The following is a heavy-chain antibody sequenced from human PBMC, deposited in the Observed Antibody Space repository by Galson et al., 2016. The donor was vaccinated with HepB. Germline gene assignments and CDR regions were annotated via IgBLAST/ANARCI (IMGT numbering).Heavy chain of an antibody. CDR3: ATFASWYEGYFGT. CDR2: SHHSGRT. J-gene: IGHJ5*02. V-gene: IGHV4-4*02. CDR1: GGSMNNNNW. D-gene: IGHD6-13*01. Sequence: LSLTCAVSGGSMNNNNWWSWVRQPPGKGLEWIGESHHSGRTNYNTSLKSRVVVSVDKPQRQCSLRLASVTAADTAVYYCATFASWYEGYFGTWGQGILVTVSS.